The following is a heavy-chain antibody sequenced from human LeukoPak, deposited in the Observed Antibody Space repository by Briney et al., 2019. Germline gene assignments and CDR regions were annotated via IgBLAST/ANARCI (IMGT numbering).Heavy chain of an antibody. CDR3: ARLEYSESYFDR. CDR2: MYYSGST. J-gene: IGHJ4*02. V-gene: IGHV4-39*07. D-gene: IGHD1-26*01. Sequence: SETLSLTCTVSGGSISSSSYYWGWIRQPPGKGLEWIGSMYYSGSTYYNPSLKSRVTISVDRTKNQFSLELSSVTAADTALYYCARLEYSESYFDRWGQGTLVTVSS. CDR1: GGSISSSSYY.